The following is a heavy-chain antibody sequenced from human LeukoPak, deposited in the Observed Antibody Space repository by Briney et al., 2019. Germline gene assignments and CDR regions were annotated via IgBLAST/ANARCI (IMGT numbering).Heavy chain of an antibody. CDR3: ARDQGGSLSWFDP. V-gene: IGHV4-4*07. D-gene: IGHD5-12*01. CDR2: IYASGST. Sequence: SETLSLTCTVSGGSISSYYWSWIRQPAGKGLEWIGRIYASGSTHYNPSLKSQVTMSVDTSKKQFSLNLSSVTAADTAVYYCARDQGGSLSWFDPWGQGPLVTVPS. J-gene: IGHJ5*02. CDR1: GGSISSYY.